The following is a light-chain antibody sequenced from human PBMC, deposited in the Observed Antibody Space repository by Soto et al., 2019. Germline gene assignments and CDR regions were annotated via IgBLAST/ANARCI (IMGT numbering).Light chain of an antibody. Sequence: QSVLTQPPSVSGAPGQRVTISCTGSSSNIGAGYDVHWYQQLPGTAPKLLIYVNNNRPSGVPDRFSGSKSGASASLAITGLQAEDEADYYCQTYDSSLSASVVFGTGTKLTVL. CDR1: SSNIGAGYD. J-gene: IGLJ1*01. CDR2: VNN. V-gene: IGLV1-40*01. CDR3: QTYDSSLSASVV.